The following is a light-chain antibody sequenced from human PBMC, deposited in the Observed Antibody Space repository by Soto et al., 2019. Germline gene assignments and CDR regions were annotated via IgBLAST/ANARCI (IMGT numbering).Light chain of an antibody. CDR2: DAS. V-gene: IGKV3-11*01. Sequence: EIVLTQSPATLSLSPGERATLSCRASQSVSSYLAWYQQKPGQAPRLLIYDASNRAPGIPARFSGSGSGTDFPLTISSLEPEDFAVYYCKQRSNWPPYTFGQGTKLEIK. CDR3: KQRSNWPPYT. J-gene: IGKJ2*01. CDR1: QSVSSY.